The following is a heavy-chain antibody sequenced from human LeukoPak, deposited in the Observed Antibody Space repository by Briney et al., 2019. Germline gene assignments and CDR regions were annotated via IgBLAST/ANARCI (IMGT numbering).Heavy chain of an antibody. J-gene: IGHJ6*02. V-gene: IGHV1-46*01. CDR2: INPSGGST. Sequence: ASVKVSCKASGYTFTSYYMHWVRQAPGQGLEWMGIINPSGGSTSYAQKFQGRVTMTRDMSTSTVYMELSSLRSEDTAVYYCARTIAQYSSSWLYFYYGLDVWGQGTTVTVSS. D-gene: IGHD6-13*01. CDR3: ARTIAQYSSSWLYFYYGLDV. CDR1: GYTFTSYY.